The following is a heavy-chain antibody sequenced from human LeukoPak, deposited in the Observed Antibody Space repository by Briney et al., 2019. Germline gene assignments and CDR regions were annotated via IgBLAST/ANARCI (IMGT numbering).Heavy chain of an antibody. J-gene: IGHJ3*02. V-gene: IGHV3-21*01. CDR2: ISSSSIYI. D-gene: IGHD6-19*01. CDR3: ARGASVVAGSDNAFDI. Sequence: GGSLRLSCAAPGFTFSSYSMNWVRQAPGKGLEWVSSISSSSIYIYYADSVKGRFTISRDNAKKSVHLQMNSLRAEDTAVYYCARGASVVAGSDNAFDIWGQGTMVTVSS. CDR1: GFTFSSYS.